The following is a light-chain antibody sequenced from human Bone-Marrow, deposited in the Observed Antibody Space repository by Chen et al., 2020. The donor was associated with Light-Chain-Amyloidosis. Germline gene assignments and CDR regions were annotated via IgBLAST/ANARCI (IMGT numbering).Light chain of an antibody. V-gene: IGKV3-20*01. J-gene: IGKJ4*01. CDR2: GSS. CDR3: QQYGTSPLT. CDR1: QTISSNS. Sequence: EIVLTQSPGTLSLSPGEGANLACRASQTISSNSLTWYQQKFGQAPRLLIYGSSSRATGIPARFTGSGSGTDVTLTINRLEPEDFAMYYCQQYGTSPLTFGGGTKVEIK.